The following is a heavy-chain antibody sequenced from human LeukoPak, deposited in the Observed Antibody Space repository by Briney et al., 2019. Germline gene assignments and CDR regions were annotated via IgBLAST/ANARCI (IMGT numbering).Heavy chain of an antibody. V-gene: IGHV3-48*01. J-gene: IGHJ4*02. D-gene: IGHD2-2*01. CDR2: INSDSSAI. CDR1: GFTFSSYS. Sequence: HTGGSLRLSCVASGFTFSSYSMNWVRQAPGKGLDWISGINSDSSAIYYADSVKGRFTISRDNAKNSLYLQMNSLRAEDTAVYYCARRVVVPAAPYYFDYWGQGTLVTVSS. CDR3: ARRVVVPAAPYYFDY.